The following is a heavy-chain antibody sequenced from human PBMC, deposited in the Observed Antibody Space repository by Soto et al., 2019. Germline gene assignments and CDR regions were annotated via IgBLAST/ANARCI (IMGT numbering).Heavy chain of an antibody. Sequence: GSLRISCAASGFTFTRYSMNWVRQAPGKGLEWVSSISSTTKYIYYADSMKGRFTVSTDNAKNSVYLEMNSLSAEDTAVYYCARESEDLTSNFDYWGQGTLVTVSS. CDR2: ISSTTKYI. J-gene: IGHJ4*02. CDR1: GFTFTRYS. V-gene: IGHV3-21*01. CDR3: ARESEDLTSNFDY.